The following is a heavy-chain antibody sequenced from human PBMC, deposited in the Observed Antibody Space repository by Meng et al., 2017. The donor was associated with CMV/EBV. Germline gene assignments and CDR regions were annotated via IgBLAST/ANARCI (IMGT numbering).Heavy chain of an antibody. J-gene: IGHJ4*02. CDR2: IYSGGST. CDR1: GFTFSSYS. V-gene: IGHV3-53*01. D-gene: IGHD3-3*01. Sequence: GESLKISCAASGFTFSSYSMNWVRQAPGKGLEWVSIIYSGGSTYYADSVKGRFTISRDNSKNTLYLQMNSLRAEDTAVYYCTRDRVAAGFWSGYFDYWGQGTLVTVSS. CDR3: TRDRVAAGFWSGYFDY.